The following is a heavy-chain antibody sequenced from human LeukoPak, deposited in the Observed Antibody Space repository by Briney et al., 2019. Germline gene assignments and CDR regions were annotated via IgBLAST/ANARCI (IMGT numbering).Heavy chain of an antibody. Sequence: SETLSLTCTVSGGSINSYYWSWIRQPPGKGLEWIGYIYYSGSSNYNPSLKSRVTISINTSKNQFSLKLSSVTAADTAVYYCARDGSSGWYSYYFDYWGQGTLVTVSS. D-gene: IGHD6-19*01. CDR3: ARDGSSGWYSYYFDY. CDR2: IYYSGSS. J-gene: IGHJ4*02. V-gene: IGHV4-59*01. CDR1: GGSINSYY.